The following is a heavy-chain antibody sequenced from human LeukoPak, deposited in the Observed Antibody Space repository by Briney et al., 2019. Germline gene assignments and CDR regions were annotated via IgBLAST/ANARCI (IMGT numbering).Heavy chain of an antibody. CDR1: EFTFSSYG. D-gene: IGHD1-26*01. CDR3: ARDGSSRVGATWGYDAFDI. Sequence: GSLRLSCAASEFTFSSYGMHWVRQAPGKGVEWVAVIWYDGSNKYYADSVKGRFTISRDNSKNTLYLQMNSLRAEDTALYYCARDGSSRVGATWGYDAFDIWGQGTMVTVSS. V-gene: IGHV3-33*01. J-gene: IGHJ3*02. CDR2: IWYDGSNK.